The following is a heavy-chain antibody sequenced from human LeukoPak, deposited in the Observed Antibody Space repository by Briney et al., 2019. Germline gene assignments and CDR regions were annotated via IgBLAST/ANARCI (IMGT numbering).Heavy chain of an antibody. Sequence: GGSLRLSCAASGFTVSSNYMSWVRQAPGKGLEWVSVIYSGGSTYYADSVKGRFTISRDNSKNTLYLQMNSLRAEDTAVYYCARGPNYYDSSGTEYYFDYYGQGHLITVTA. CDR3: ARGPNYYDSSGTEYYFDY. CDR1: GFTVSSNY. CDR2: IYSGGST. D-gene: IGHD3-22*01. J-gene: IGHJ4*02. V-gene: IGHV3-53*01.